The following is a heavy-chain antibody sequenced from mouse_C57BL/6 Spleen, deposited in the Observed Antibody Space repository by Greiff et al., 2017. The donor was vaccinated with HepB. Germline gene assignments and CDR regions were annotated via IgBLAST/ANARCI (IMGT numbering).Heavy chain of an antibody. CDR2: ISNGGGST. D-gene: IGHD2-5*01. CDR3: ARRAIVTSYAMDY. V-gene: IGHV5-12*01. Sequence: EVHLVESGGGLVQPGGSLKLSCAASGFTFSDYYMYWVRQTPEKRLEWVAYISNGGGSTYYPDTVKGRFTISRDNAKNTLYLQMSRLKSEDTAMYYCARRAIVTSYAMDYWGQGTSVTVSS. CDR1: GFTFSDYY. J-gene: IGHJ4*01.